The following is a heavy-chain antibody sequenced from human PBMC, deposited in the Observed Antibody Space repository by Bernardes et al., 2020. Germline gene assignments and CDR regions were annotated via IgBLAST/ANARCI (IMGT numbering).Heavy chain of an antibody. J-gene: IGHJ5*02. V-gene: IGHV4-39*01. Sequence: TLSLTCTVSGGSISSSSYYWGWIRQPPGKGLEWIGSIYYSGSTYYNPSLKSRVTISVDTSKNQFSLKLSSVTAADTAVYYCARPHYYGSGSLDGNWFDPWGQGTLVTVSS. D-gene: IGHD3-10*01. CDR3: ARPHYYGSGSLDGNWFDP. CDR1: GGSISSSSYY. CDR2: IYYSGST.